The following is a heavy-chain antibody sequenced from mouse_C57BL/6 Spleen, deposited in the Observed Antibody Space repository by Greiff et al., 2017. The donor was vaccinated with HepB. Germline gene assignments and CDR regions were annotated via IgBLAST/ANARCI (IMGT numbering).Heavy chain of an antibody. CDR3: ATIYSNYGDWYFDV. D-gene: IGHD2-5*01. CDR1: GYTFTDYY. Sequence: VQLQQSGPELVKPGASVKISCKASGYTFTDYYMNWVKQSHGKSLEWIGDINPNNGGTSYNQKFKGKATLTVDKSSSTAYMELRSLTSEDSAVYYCATIYSNYGDWYFDVWGTGTTVTVSS. CDR2: INPNNGGT. V-gene: IGHV1-26*01. J-gene: IGHJ1*03.